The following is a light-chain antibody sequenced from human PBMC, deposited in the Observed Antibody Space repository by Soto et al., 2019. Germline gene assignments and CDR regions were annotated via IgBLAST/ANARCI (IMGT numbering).Light chain of an antibody. V-gene: IGKV1-5*03. J-gene: IGKJ1*01. CDR1: QSISSG. CDR3: QQYSSYSWT. Sequence: DIQMPQSPSTLSASVGDRVTITCRASQSISSGWALYQQKPWKAPQLLIYKASSLGSGVPSRFRGSGSGTEVILTSRRLQPDDFAPYYGQQYSSYSWTVGQGTKVEIK. CDR2: KAS.